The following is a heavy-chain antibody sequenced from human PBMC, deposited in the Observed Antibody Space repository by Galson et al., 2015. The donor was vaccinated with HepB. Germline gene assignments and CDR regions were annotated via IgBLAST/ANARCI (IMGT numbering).Heavy chain of an antibody. CDR2: IDPSDSYT. D-gene: IGHD6-13*01. J-gene: IGHJ2*01. Sequence: CKGSGYSFTSYWISWVRQMPGKGLEWMGRIDPSDSYTNYSPSFQGHVTISVDKSISTAYLQWSSLKASDTAMYYCARLSKAADWCFDLWGRGTLVTVSS. CDR3: ARLSKAADWCFDL. V-gene: IGHV5-10-1*01. CDR1: GYSFTSYW.